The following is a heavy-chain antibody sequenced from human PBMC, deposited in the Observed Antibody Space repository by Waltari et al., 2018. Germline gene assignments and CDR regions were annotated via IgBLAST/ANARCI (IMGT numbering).Heavy chain of an antibody. CDR3: ARASRGSGFYYGYFDL. V-gene: IGHV4-61*01. J-gene: IGHJ2*01. CDR1: GDSVSSSYY. Sequence: QVQLQESGPGLVKPSETLSLTCTVSGDSVSSSYYWSWIRQPPGKGLEWIRYIYYSGSTNYNPSLTSRVTIAVDTSKNKFSLKLNSVTAADTAVYYCARASRGSGFYYGYFDLWGRGTLVIVSS. CDR2: IYYSGST. D-gene: IGHD3-3*01.